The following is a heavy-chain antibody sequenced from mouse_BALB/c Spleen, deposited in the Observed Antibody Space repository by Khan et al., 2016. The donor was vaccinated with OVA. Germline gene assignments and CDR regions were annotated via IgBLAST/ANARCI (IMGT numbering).Heavy chain of an antibody. Sequence: VQLKQSGPGLVAPSQSLSITCTVSGFSLTNYGVSWVRQPPGKGLEWLGGIWGDGDTNYHSALKSRLSISKDNSKSQVFFKLNSLQTDDTATYYCARFYDPYYAMDYWGQGTSVTVSS. CDR2: IWGDGDT. CDR3: ARFYDPYYAMDY. V-gene: IGHV2-3*01. J-gene: IGHJ4*01. CDR1: GFSLTNYG. D-gene: IGHD2-3*01.